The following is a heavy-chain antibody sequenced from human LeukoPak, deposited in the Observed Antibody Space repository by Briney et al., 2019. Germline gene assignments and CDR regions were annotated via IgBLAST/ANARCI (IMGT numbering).Heavy chain of an antibody. D-gene: IGHD3-10*01. CDR2: IYVDGTT. CDR1: GGSMSRFL. V-gene: IGHV4-4*07. Sequence: PSETLSLTCAVSGGSMSRFLWSWIRQPAGKGLEWIGRIYVDGTTNYNPSLKSRVTMSLDTSKNQFSLILTSVTAADTAIYYCARDFGGNSAWFDPWGQGTLVTVSS. CDR3: ARDFGGNSAWFDP. J-gene: IGHJ5*02.